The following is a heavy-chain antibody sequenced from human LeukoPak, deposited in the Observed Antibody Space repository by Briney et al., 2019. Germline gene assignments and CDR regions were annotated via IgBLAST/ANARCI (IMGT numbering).Heavy chain of an antibody. J-gene: IGHJ6*02. V-gene: IGHV1-2*02. CDR1: GYTFTGCY. CDR3: ARGYSDYYYGMDV. CDR2: INPNSGGT. D-gene: IGHD2-15*01. Sequence: ASVKVSCKASGYTFTGCYIHWVRQAPGQGLEWMGWINPNSGGTNYAQKFQGRVTMTRDTSISTAYMELSRLRSDDTAVYYCARGYSDYYYGMDVWGQGTTVTVSS.